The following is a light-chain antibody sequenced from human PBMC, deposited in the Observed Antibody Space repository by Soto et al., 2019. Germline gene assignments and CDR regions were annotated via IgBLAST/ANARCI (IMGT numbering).Light chain of an antibody. J-gene: IGKJ3*01. V-gene: IGKV3-20*01. CDR1: QSLLHSNGYNS. Sequence: DIVMTQSPLSLPVTPGEPASISCRSSQSLLHSNGYNSLAWYQQKPGQTPRLLIYAASTRDTDIPDRFNGSGSGTDFALTISRLEPEDFALYYCQQYDASPLTFGPGTKVDI. CDR3: QQYDASPLT. CDR2: AAS.